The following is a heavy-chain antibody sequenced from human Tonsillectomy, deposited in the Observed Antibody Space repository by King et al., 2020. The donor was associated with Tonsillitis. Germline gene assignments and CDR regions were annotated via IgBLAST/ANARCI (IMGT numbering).Heavy chain of an antibody. CDR2: IYYSGNT. CDR1: GGSISSYY. D-gene: IGHD4-11*01. CDR3: ARDIGSNIFDP. Sequence: VQLQESGPGLVKPSETLSLTCTVSGGSISSYYWSWIRQPPGKGLEWIGYIYYSGNTNYNPSLKSRVTISVDTSKNQFSLKLNSVTAADTAVYYCARDIGSNIFDPWGQGTLVTVSS. J-gene: IGHJ5*02. V-gene: IGHV4-59*01.